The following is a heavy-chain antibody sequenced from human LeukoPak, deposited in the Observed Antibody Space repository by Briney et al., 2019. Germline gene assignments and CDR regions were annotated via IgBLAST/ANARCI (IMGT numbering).Heavy chain of an antibody. Sequence: GGSLRLSCAASGFTFSSYSMNWVRQAPGKGLEWVSYISSSSSTIYYADSVKGRFTISRDNAKNSLYLQMNSLRVEDTAVYFCARDDNYYDTSGHFFDAFTLWGQGTMVTVSS. CDR2: ISSSSSTI. J-gene: IGHJ3*01. CDR1: GFTFSSYS. CDR3: ARDDNYYDTSGHFFDAFTL. D-gene: IGHD3-22*01. V-gene: IGHV3-48*01.